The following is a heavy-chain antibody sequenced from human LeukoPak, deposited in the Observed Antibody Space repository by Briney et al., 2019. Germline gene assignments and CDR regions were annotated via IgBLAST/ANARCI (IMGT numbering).Heavy chain of an antibody. V-gene: IGHV5-51*01. CDR1: GYSFTSYW. D-gene: IGHD6-13*01. J-gene: IGHJ4*02. CDR2: IYPADSET. CDR3: ARQASAASDY. Sequence: GGSLKISCKGSGYSFTSYWIGWVRQMPGKGLEWMGIIYPADSETRYSPSFQGQVTLSVDKSISTAYLQWSSLKSSDTAMYYCARQASAASDYWGQGTLVTVSS.